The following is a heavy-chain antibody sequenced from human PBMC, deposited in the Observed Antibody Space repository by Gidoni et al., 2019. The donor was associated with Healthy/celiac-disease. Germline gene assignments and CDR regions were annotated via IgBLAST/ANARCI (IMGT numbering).Heavy chain of an antibody. Sequence: QVQLVQSGAEVKKPGSSVKVSCKASGGTFSSYAISWVRQAPGQGLEWMGGIIPSFGTANYAQKFQGRVTITADESTSTAYMELSSLRSEDTAVYYCASGAVVAAPYYYGMDVWGQGTTVTVSS. CDR1: GGTFSSYA. CDR3: ASGAVVAAPYYYGMDV. CDR2: IIPSFGTA. J-gene: IGHJ6*02. V-gene: IGHV1-69*01. D-gene: IGHD2-15*01.